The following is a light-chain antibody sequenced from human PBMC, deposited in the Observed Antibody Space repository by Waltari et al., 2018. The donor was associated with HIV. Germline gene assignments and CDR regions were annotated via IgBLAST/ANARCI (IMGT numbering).Light chain of an antibody. CDR1: SDDVGYYNS. V-gene: IGLV2-14*03. CDR2: DVT. Sequence: QSALTQPASVSGSPGQSIVIPCPGTSDDVGYYNSVSWYHQHPGKVPKLVIYDVTSRPSGVSNRFSGSKSGNTASLTISGLRADDEADYYCSSYVGSSTSWLFGGGTKLTV. J-gene: IGLJ3*02. CDR3: SSYVGSSTSWL.